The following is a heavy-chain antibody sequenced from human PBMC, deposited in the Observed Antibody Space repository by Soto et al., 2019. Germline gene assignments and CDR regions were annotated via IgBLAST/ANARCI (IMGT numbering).Heavy chain of an antibody. CDR1: GFTFSTYW. D-gene: IGHD3-22*01. V-gene: IGHV3-7*01. CDR2: IKEDGSEK. Sequence: QPVGSLRLSCAVSGFTFSTYWMSWVRQAPGKGLEWVANIKEDGSEKYYVDSVEGRFTISRDNAKNSLYLQMTSLRAEDTALYYCARGWGYFDSSGFPYLYAMDVWGQGTTVTVSS. CDR3: ARGWGYFDSSGFPYLYAMDV. J-gene: IGHJ6*02.